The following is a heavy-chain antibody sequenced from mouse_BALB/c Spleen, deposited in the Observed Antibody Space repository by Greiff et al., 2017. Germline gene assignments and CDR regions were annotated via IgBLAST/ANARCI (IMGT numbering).Heavy chain of an antibody. V-gene: IGHV10-1*02. CDR1: GFTFNTYA. J-gene: IGHJ2*01. CDR3: VRDYYGTPYY. CDR2: IRSKSNNYAT. Sequence: EVKLMESGGGLVQPKGSLKLSCAASGFTFNTYAMNWVRQAPGKGLEWVARIRSKSNNYATYYADSVKDRFTISRDDSQSMLYLQMNNLKTDDTAIYYCVRDYYGTPYYWGQGTTLTVSS. D-gene: IGHD1-1*01.